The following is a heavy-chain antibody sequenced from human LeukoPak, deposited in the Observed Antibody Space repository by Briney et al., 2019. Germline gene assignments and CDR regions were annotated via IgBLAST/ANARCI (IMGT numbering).Heavy chain of an antibody. CDR1: GGSFSGYY. J-gene: IGHJ4*02. CDR2: IYTSGSS. CDR3: ARDHPSYYYDSSGYYFDY. D-gene: IGHD3-22*01. V-gene: IGHV4-4*07. Sequence: PSETLSLTCAVYGGSFSGYYWSWIRQPAGKGLEWIGRIYTSGSSNYNPSLKSRVTMSIDTSKNQFSLKLSSVTAADTAVYYCARDHPSYYYDSSGYYFDYWGQGTLVTVSS.